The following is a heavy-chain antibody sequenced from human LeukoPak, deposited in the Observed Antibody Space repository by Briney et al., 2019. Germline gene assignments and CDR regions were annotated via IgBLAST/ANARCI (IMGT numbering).Heavy chain of an antibody. V-gene: IGHV1-69*04. J-gene: IGHJ6*02. CDR2: IIPILGIA. CDR1: GGTFSSYA. D-gene: IGHD2-15*01. CDR3: ARQAFVAATRGRYYYYGMDV. Sequence: ASVKVSCKASGGTFSSYAISWVRQAPGQGLEWMGRIIPILGIANYAQKFQGRVTITADKSTSTAYMELSRLRSDDTAVYYCARQAFVAATRGRYYYYGMDVWGQGTTVTVSS.